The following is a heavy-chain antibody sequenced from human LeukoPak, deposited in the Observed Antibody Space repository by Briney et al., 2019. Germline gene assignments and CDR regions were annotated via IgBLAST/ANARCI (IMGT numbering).Heavy chain of an antibody. CDR3: ARGGSGWNYYYYYMDV. CDR2: IYYSGST. D-gene: IGHD6-19*01. Sequence: SETLSLTCTVSGGSISTYYWSWVRQSPGKGLEWIGHIYYSGSTNYNPSLQSRVAMSVDTSKDQFSLKLSSVTAADTAVYYCARGGSGWNYYYYYMDVWGKGTTVTISS. V-gene: IGHV4-59*08. CDR1: GGSISTYY. J-gene: IGHJ6*03.